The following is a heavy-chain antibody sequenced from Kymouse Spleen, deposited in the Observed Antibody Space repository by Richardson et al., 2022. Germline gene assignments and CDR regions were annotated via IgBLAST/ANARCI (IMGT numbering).Heavy chain of an antibody. CDR3: TRPYYDFWSGYDYYYGMDV. D-gene: IGHD3-3*01. CDR2: IRSKANSYAT. CDR1: GFTFSGSA. J-gene: IGHJ6*02. Sequence: EVQLVESGGGLVQPGGSLKLSCAASGFTFSGSAMHWVRQASGKGLEWVGRIRSKANSYATAYAASVKGRFTISRDDSKNTAYLQMNSLKTEDTAVYYCTRPYYDFWSGYDYYYGMDVWGQGTTVTVSS. V-gene: IGHV3-73*02.